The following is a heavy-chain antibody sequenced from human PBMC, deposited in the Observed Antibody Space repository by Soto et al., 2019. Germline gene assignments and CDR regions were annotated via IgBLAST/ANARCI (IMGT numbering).Heavy chain of an antibody. CDR1: GGSLKTGGYY. CDR3: ARVRDGDYETDFDV. Sequence: QVHLQDSGPGLVKPSETLSLTCSVSGGSLKTGGYYGSWIRHNPGKGLARIGYVYSTGGTYYNPSLRRRVSISVETPNNPSEYHSSLQLTTVTAEATAVYDCARVRDGDYETDFDVWGRGTLVIVSS. V-gene: IGHV4-31*03. CDR2: VYSTGGT. J-gene: IGHJ2*01. D-gene: IGHD4-17*01.